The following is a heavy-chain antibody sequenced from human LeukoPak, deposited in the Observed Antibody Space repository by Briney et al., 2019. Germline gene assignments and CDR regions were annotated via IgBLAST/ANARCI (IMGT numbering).Heavy chain of an antibody. D-gene: IGHD1-26*01. V-gene: IGHV1-8*01. J-gene: IGHJ6*03. CDR2: VNPNSGNT. Sequence: GASVKVSCKASGYTFTSYDLYWVRQATGQGLEWMGWVNPNSGNTGYAQKFQGRVTMTRNTSISTAYMELGSLRSEDTAVYYCARVGATGLNYYYYMDVWGKGTTVTISS. CDR1: GYTFTSYD. CDR3: ARVGATGLNYYYYMDV.